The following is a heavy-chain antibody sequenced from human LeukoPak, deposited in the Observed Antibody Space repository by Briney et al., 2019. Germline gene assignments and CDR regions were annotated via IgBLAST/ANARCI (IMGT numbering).Heavy chain of an antibody. D-gene: IGHD6-19*01. V-gene: IGHV3-7*01. CDR1: GFTFSSYW. CDR3: AFQWLVKRIAYYFDY. Sequence: GGSLRLSCATSGFTFSSYWMSWVRQAPGKGLEWVANIKQDGSEEYYVDSVKGRFTISRDNAKNSLYLRMSGLRAEDTAVYYCAFQWLVKRIAYYFDYWGQGTLVTVSS. CDR2: IKQDGSEE. J-gene: IGHJ4*02.